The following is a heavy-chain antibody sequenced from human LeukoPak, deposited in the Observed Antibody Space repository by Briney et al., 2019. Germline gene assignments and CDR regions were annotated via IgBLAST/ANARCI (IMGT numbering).Heavy chain of an antibody. CDR2: IYYTGST. V-gene: IGHV4-59*08. CDR1: GASMSDYN. D-gene: IGHD3-9*01. Sequence: SETLSLTCTVSGASMSDYNWNWIRQPPGKGLAWIGYIYYTGSTNYNPSLKSRAIMSVDTSKNQISLKLSSVTAADSAVYYCVRRVRYFGQNDYWGQGTLVTVSS. CDR3: VRRVRYFGQNDY. J-gene: IGHJ4*02.